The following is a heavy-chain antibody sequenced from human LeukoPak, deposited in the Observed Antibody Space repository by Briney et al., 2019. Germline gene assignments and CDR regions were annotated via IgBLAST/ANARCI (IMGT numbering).Heavy chain of an antibody. CDR2: IYYSGKT. CDR3: ASIPKGKNYYDSSGYSYYFDY. Sequence: SETLSLTCIVSGGSVDSSSDYWGWIRQPPGKGLEWIGSIYYSGKTYYNSSLKSRVTISVDTSKNQFSLKLSSVTAADTAVYYCASIPKGKNYYDSSGYSYYFDYWGQGTLVTVSS. J-gene: IGHJ4*02. D-gene: IGHD3-22*01. V-gene: IGHV4-39*07. CDR1: GGSVDSSSDY.